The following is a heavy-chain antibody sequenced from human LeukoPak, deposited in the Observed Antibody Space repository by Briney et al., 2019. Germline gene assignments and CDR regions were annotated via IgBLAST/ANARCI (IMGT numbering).Heavy chain of an antibody. Sequence: GGSLRLSCTASGFTFRSYWMSWVRQAPGKGLEWVSGISWNSGSIGYADSVKGRFTISRDNAKNSLYLQMNSLRAEDTAVYYCARERDDILTGGQYYFDYWGQGTLVTVSS. J-gene: IGHJ4*02. CDR3: ARERDDILTGGQYYFDY. CDR1: GFTFRSYW. D-gene: IGHD3-9*01. V-gene: IGHV3-20*04. CDR2: ISWNSGSI.